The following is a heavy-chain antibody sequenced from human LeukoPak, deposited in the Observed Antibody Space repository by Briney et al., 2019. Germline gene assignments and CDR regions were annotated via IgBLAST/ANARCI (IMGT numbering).Heavy chain of an antibody. V-gene: IGHV4-39*01. CDR1: GGSISSSSYY. CDR2: IYYSGNT. D-gene: IGHD3-16*02. Sequence: PWETLSLTCTVSGGSISSSSYYWGWIRQPPGKGLEWIGTIYYSGNTYYSPSLKSRVTMSVDMSKNQFSLMLSSVTAADTAVYYCARHSPGDYVWGSYRIWGQGTLVTVSS. J-gene: IGHJ4*02. CDR3: ARHSPGDYVWGSYRI.